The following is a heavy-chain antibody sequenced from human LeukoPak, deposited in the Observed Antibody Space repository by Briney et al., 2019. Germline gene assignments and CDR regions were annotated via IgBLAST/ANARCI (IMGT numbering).Heavy chain of an antibody. D-gene: IGHD3-16*01. V-gene: IGHV3-23*01. CDR1: GFTFTSYA. J-gene: IGHJ4*02. Sequence: GGSLRLSCAASGFTFTSYAMSWVRQAPGKGLEWVSGIGGSGGNTYYTDSVKGRFTISRDNSKNTVYLQMNSLRVEDTTMYYCGRSARYADYWGQGTLVIVS. CDR2: IGGSGGNT. CDR3: GRSARYADY.